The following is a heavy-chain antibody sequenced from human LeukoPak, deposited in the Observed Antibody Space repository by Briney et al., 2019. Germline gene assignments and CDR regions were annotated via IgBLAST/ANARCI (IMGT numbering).Heavy chain of an antibody. Sequence: PGGSLRLSCAASGFPFNSYGMHWVRQAPGKGLEWVALIWYDGSDKYYADSVKGQFTISRDNSRNTLYLQMDSLRTEDTALYYCANDTGIQLWGGFFDYWGQGTLVTVSS. CDR1: GFPFNSYG. CDR2: IWYDGSDK. V-gene: IGHV3-33*06. CDR3: ANDTGIQLWGGFFDY. J-gene: IGHJ4*02. D-gene: IGHD5-18*01.